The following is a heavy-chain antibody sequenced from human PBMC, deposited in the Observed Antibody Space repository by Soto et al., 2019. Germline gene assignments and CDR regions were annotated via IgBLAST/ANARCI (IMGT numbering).Heavy chain of an antibody. J-gene: IGHJ3*02. CDR3: ASEPRVHGAFDI. CDR2: IYYSGST. CDR1: GGSISSYY. Sequence: SETLSLTCTVSGGSISSYYWSWIRQPPGKGLEWIGYIYYSGSTYYNPSLKSRLTISVDTSKNQLSLKLSSVTAADTAVYYCASEPRVHGAFDILGQGXMVTVPS. V-gene: IGHV4-59*01.